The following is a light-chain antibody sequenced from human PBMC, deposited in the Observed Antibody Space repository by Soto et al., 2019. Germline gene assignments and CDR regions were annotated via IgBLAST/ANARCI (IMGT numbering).Light chain of an antibody. J-gene: IGLJ1*01. Sequence: QSLPTQPASVSGSPGQSITISCTGTSSDVGGYNYVSWYQHHPGKAPKLMIYDVSNRPSGVSNRFSGSKSGNTASLTISGLQAEDEADYYCSSYTSSSTPYVFGTGTKVTVL. CDR1: SSDVGGYNY. CDR2: DVS. CDR3: SSYTSSSTPYV. V-gene: IGLV2-14*03.